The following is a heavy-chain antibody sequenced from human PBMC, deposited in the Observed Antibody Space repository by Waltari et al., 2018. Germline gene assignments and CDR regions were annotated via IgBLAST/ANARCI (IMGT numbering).Heavy chain of an antibody. J-gene: IGHJ4*02. Sequence: QVQLQESGPGLVKPSETLSLTCTLSGYSISSGYYWGWIRQPPGKGLEWIGSIFYGGTTYYNPNPSLKSRLTISGDTSKNQFSLKLTSVTAADTAVYYCARDLVWGSSTSLPLDCWGQGTLVTVSS. CDR1: GYSISSGYY. CDR2: IFYGGTT. V-gene: IGHV4-38-2*02. CDR3: ARDLVWGSSTSLPLDC. D-gene: IGHD6-13*01.